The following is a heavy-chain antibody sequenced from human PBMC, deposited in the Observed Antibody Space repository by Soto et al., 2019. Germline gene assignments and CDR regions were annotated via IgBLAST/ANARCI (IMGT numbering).Heavy chain of an antibody. CDR2: MNPNSGNT. Sequence: QVQLVQSGAEVKKPGASVKVSCKASGYTFTSYDINWVRQATGQGLEWMGWMNPNSGNTGYAQKFQGRVTMTRNTSISTAYMERSSLRSEDTAVYYCARVLIVQQLAEADYWGQGTLVTVSS. CDR3: ARVLIVQQLAEADY. J-gene: IGHJ4*02. CDR1: GYTFTSYD. D-gene: IGHD6-13*01. V-gene: IGHV1-8*01.